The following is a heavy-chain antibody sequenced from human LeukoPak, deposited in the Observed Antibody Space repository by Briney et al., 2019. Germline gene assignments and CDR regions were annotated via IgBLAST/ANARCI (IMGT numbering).Heavy chain of an antibody. CDR1: GGSFSGYY. CDR2: INHSGST. D-gene: IGHD3-22*01. J-gene: IGHJ4*02. CDR3: ARQTYYYDSSGYYYFDY. V-gene: IGHV4-34*01. Sequence: SETLSLTCAVYGGSFSGYYWSWIRQPPGKGLEWIGEINHSGSTNYNPSLKSRVTISVDTSKNQFSLKLSSVTAADTAVYYCARQTYYYDSSGYYYFDYWGQGTLVTVSS.